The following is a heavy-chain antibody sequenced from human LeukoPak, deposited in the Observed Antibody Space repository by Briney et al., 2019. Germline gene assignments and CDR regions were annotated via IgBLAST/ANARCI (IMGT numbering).Heavy chain of an antibody. Sequence: PSETLSLTCAVYDGSFSGYSWSWIRQPPGKGLEWIGEINHSGSTNYSPSLKSRVTISLDTSKNQFSLRLSSVTAADTAVYYCARDKVVGAPDYWGQGTLVTVSS. CDR2: INHSGST. D-gene: IGHD1-26*01. CDR3: ARDKVVGAPDY. CDR1: DGSFSGYS. J-gene: IGHJ4*02. V-gene: IGHV4-34*01.